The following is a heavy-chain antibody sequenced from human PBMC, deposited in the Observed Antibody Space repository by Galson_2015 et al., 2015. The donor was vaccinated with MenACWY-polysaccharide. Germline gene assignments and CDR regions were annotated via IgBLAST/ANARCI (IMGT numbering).Heavy chain of an antibody. J-gene: IGHJ3*02. CDR2: IRSKAYGGTP. V-gene: IGHV3-49*03. D-gene: IGHD3-22*01. CDR1: RFNFGDYG. Sequence: SLRLSCAASRFNFGDYGMIWIRQAPGKGLEWISLIRSKAYGGTPESAASVKGRFTMSRDDSKRIAYLQMNSLNTEATAVYYSTRFSAQCHDSSGSFDAFDIWCQGTMVTVSS. CDR3: TRFSAQCHDSSGSFDAFDI.